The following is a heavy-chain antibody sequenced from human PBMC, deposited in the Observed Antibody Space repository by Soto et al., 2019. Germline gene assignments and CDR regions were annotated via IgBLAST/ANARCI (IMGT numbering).Heavy chain of an antibody. V-gene: IGHV3-30-3*01. CDR3: ATGSGSGMSTTTDY. J-gene: IGHJ4*02. D-gene: IGHD6-19*01. Sequence: GGSLRLSCAASGFTFRSYAMHWVRQAPGKGLEWVALIPYHGSSKYYADSVRGRFIVSRDNSKNIVFLQMNSLRAEDTAMYYCATGSGSGMSTTTDYWGQGTLVTVSS. CDR1: GFTFRSYA. CDR2: IPYHGSSK.